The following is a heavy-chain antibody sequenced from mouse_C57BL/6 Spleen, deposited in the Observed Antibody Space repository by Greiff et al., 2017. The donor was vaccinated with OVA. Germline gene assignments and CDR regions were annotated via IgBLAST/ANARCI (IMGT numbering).Heavy chain of an antibody. D-gene: IGHD1-1*01. CDR2: ISSGSTTI. V-gene: IGHV5-17*01. J-gene: IGHJ1*03. CDR1: GFTFSDYG. Sequence: VQGVESGGGLVKPGGSLKLSCAASGFTFSDYGIHWVRQAPEKGLEWVAYISSGSTTIYYADTVKGRFTISRDNAKNTLFLQMTRLRSEDTAMYYCARRFITTIVGYFDVWGTGTTVTVSS. CDR3: ARRFITTIVGYFDV.